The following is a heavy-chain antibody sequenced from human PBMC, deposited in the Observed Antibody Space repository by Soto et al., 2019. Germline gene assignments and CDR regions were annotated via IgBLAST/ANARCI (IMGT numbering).Heavy chain of an antibody. J-gene: IGHJ4*02. D-gene: IGHD3-22*01. Sequence: ETLSLTCSVSGGSISPYHWNWIRQPPGKGLEWIGYISYSGTTNYNPSLKSRITISVDTSKSQLSLELTSVTAADTALYYCARAPHDSSGYYEYFFDYWGQGILVTVSS. CDR3: ARAPHDSSGYYEYFFDY. V-gene: IGHV4-59*01. CDR1: GGSISPYH. CDR2: ISYSGTT.